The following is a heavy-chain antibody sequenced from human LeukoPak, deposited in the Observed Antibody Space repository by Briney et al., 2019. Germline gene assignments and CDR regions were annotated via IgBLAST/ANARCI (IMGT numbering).Heavy chain of an antibody. CDR1: GGSISSYY. J-gene: IGHJ4*02. CDR3: ARVRVVGYYGSGSYISRENYFDY. V-gene: IGHV4-4*07. Sequence: PSETLSLTCTVSGGSISSYYWSWIRQPAGKGLGWIGRIYTSGSTNYNPSLKSRVTMSVDTSKNQFSLKLSSVTAADTAVYYCARVRVVGYYGSGSYISRENYFDYWGQGTLVTVSS. D-gene: IGHD3-10*01. CDR2: IYTSGST.